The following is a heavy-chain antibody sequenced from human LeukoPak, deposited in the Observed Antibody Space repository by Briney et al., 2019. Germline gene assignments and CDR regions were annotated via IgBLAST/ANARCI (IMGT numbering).Heavy chain of an antibody. J-gene: IGHJ4*02. D-gene: IGHD5-18*01. CDR1: GGTFSSYA. V-gene: IGHV1-69*05. Sequence: SVKVSCKASGGTFSSYAISWVRQAPGQGVEWMGRIIPIFGTANYAQKFQGRVTITTDESTSTAYMELSSLRSEDTAVYYCAVGYSYGYNDYWGQGTLVTVSS. CDR2: IIPIFGTA. CDR3: AVGYSYGYNDY.